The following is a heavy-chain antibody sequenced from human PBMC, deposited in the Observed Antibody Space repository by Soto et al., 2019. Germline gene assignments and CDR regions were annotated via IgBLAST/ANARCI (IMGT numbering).Heavy chain of an antibody. CDR2: LYWNDDK. J-gene: IGHJ4*02. Sequence: QITLKESGPTLVKPTQTLTLTCAFSGFSLSTTGVGVGWIRQPPGKALEWLALLYWNDDKRYSPSLKSRLPITKDTSKNQVVLTMTNMDPVDTATYYCAHRRAAGRPFYCDYWGQGTLVTVSS. CDR1: GFSLSTTGVG. CDR3: AHRRAAGRPFYCDY. V-gene: IGHV2-5*01. D-gene: IGHD6-6*01.